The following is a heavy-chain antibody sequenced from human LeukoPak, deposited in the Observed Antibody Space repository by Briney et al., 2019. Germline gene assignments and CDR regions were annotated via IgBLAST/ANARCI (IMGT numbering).Heavy chain of an antibody. CDR2: IWFDGSNK. Sequence: GGSLRLSCAASGFTFSDYGMHWVRQAPGKGLEWVALIWFDGSNKYYADSEKGRFTISRDNSKNTLYLQMNSLRAEDTAVYFCARLDTDMVTTIYYYYGMDVWGQGTTVTVSS. CDR1: GFTFSDYG. V-gene: IGHV3-33*01. CDR3: ARLDTDMVTTIYYYYGMDV. D-gene: IGHD5-18*01. J-gene: IGHJ6*02.